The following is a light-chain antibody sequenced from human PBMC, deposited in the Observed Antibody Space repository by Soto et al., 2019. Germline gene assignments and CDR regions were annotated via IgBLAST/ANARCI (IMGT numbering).Light chain of an antibody. Sequence: QSVLTQPASVSGTPGQSIASSCTGLRTDVDGYNYVSWYQQNPGQAPQLIIYDVYNRPSGVSHRFSGFMSGDTAFLIISRLQVFVLADYYCTSYTPSIPFYGLVTGSKVTV. V-gene: IGLV2-14*03. CDR2: DVY. J-gene: IGLJ1*01. CDR1: RTDVDGYNY. CDR3: TSYTPSIPFYG.